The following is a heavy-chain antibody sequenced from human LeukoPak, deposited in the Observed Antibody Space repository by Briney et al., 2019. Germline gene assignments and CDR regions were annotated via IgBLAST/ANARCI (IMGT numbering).Heavy chain of an antibody. D-gene: IGHD3-16*01. CDR1: GGSISSSNYY. J-gene: IGHJ4*02. Sequence: SETLSLTCTVSGGSISSSNYYWGWIRQPPGKGLEWIGSIYYSGNTYYNPSLKSRVTISVDTSKNQFSLKLTSVTAADTAVYCCVRGSTLRHYQYWGQGTLVTVSS. CDR3: VRGSTLRHYQY. V-gene: IGHV4-39*01. CDR2: IYYSGNT.